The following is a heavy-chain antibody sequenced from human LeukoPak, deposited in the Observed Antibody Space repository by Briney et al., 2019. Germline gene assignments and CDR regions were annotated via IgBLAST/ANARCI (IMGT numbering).Heavy chain of an antibody. CDR2: ISSSSSYI. V-gene: IGHV3-21*01. CDR3: ARDKRGSYYTPSELFDY. J-gene: IGHJ4*02. Sequence: GSLRLSCAASGFTFSSYSMNWVRQAPGKGLEWVSSISSSSSYIYYADSVKGRFTISRAKNSLYLQMNSLRAEDTAVYYCARDKRGSYYTPSELFDYWGQGTLVTVSS. D-gene: IGHD1-26*01. CDR1: GFTFSSYS.